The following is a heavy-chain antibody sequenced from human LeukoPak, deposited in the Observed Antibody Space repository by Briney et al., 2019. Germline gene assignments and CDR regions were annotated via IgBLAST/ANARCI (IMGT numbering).Heavy chain of an antibody. J-gene: IGHJ4*02. Sequence: ASVKVSCKASGYTFTSYDINWVRQAPGQGLEWMGWMKPNSGNTGYAQKFQGRVTMTRNTSISKAYMELSSLRSEDTAVYYCARGSFYCSSTSCYLLDYWGQGTLVTVSS. CDR3: ARGSFYCSSTSCYLLDY. D-gene: IGHD2-2*01. CDR2: MKPNSGNT. V-gene: IGHV1-8*01. CDR1: GYTFTSYD.